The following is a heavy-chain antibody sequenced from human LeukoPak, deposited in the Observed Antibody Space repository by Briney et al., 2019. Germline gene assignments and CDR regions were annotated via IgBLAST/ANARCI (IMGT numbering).Heavy chain of an antibody. CDR1: GFTFSSYA. CDR3: ARTRITMIVGLASRFDY. Sequence: GGSLRLSCAASGFTFSSYAMNWVRQAPGKGLEWVANIKQDGSEKYYVDSVKGRFTISRDNAKNSLYLQMNSLRAEDTAVYYCARTRITMIVGLASRFDYWGQGTLVTVSS. J-gene: IGHJ4*02. CDR2: IKQDGSEK. V-gene: IGHV3-7*01. D-gene: IGHD3-22*01.